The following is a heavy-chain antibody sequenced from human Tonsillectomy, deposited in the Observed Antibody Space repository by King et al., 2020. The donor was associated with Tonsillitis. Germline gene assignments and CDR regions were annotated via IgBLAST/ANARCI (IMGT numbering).Heavy chain of an antibody. CDR2: ITSDASRT. J-gene: IGHJ4*02. V-gene: IGHV3-74*01. CDR3: VRDSVASGSFDS. D-gene: IGHD3-10*01. Sequence: VQLVESGGDLVQPGGSLRLSCAASGFTFSTYWMHWVRQAPGKGLVWVSHITSDASRTTYEDSVKGRFTISRDNAKNTLYLQMNSLRAEDTAVYYCVRDSVASGSFDSWGQGTLVTVSS. CDR1: GFTFSTYW.